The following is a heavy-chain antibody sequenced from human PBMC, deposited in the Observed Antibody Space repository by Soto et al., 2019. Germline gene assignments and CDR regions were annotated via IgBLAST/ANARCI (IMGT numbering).Heavy chain of an antibody. CDR1: GYTFTSYG. D-gene: IGHD2-15*01. J-gene: IGHJ5*02. V-gene: IGHV1-18*04. Sequence: QVQLVQSGAEVKKPGASVKVSCKASGYTFTSYGISWVRQAPGQGLEWMGWISAYNGNTNYAQKFQGRVTITADESTSTAYMELSSLRSEDTAVYYCARRLLLHGWFDPWGQGTLVTVSS. CDR2: ISAYNGNT. CDR3: ARRLLLHGWFDP.